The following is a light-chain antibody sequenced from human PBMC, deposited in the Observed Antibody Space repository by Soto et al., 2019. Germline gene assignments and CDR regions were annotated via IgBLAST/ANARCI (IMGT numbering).Light chain of an antibody. V-gene: IGLV6-57*01. CDR3: QSYDSRNLVV. J-gene: IGLJ2*01. CDR2: EDN. CDR1: SGSIASNY. Sequence: NFMLTQPHSVSESPGKTVTISCTRSSGSIASNYVQWYQQRPGSSPTTVIYEDNQRPSGVPDRFSGSIDSSSNSASLTLSGLKTEDEAYYYCQSYDSRNLVVFGGGTKVTVL.